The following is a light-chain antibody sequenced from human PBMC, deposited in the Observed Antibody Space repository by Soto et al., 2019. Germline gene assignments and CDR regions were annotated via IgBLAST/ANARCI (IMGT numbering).Light chain of an antibody. CDR3: QQYRTSPLIT. J-gene: IGKJ5*01. Sequence: EIVLTQSPGTLSLSPGDRATLSCRAIQSVSSNYLAWYHQKPGQAPRLLIYGSSNRATGIPDRFSGSGSGTDFTLTISRLEPEDFAVYYCQQYRTSPLITFGQGTRLEN. CDR2: GSS. V-gene: IGKV3-20*01. CDR1: QSVSSNY.